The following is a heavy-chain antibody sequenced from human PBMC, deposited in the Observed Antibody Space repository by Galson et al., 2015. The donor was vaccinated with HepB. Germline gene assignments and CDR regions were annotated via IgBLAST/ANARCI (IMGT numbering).Heavy chain of an antibody. CDR2: IVVGSGNT. CDR3: AAERYYYDSSGYWN. CDR1: GFTFTSSA. J-gene: IGHJ4*02. V-gene: IGHV1-58*01. Sequence: SVKVSCKASGFTFTSSAVQWVRQARGQRLEWIGWIVVGSGNTNYAQKFQERVTTTRDMSTSTAYMELSSLRSEDTAVYYCAAERYYYDSSGYWNWGQGTLVTVSS. D-gene: IGHD3-22*01.